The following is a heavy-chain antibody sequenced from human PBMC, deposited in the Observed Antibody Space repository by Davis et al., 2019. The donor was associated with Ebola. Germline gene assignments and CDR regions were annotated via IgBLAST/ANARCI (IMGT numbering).Heavy chain of an antibody. J-gene: IGHJ4*02. Sequence: MPSETLSLTCTVSGGSISSYYWSWIRQPPGKGLEWIGYIYYSGSTNYNPPLKSRVTISVDTSKNQFSLKLSSVTAADTAVYYCARHLAAAGFDYWGQGTLVTVSS. CDR3: ARHLAAAGFDY. CDR1: GGSISSYY. CDR2: IYYSGST. V-gene: IGHV4-59*08. D-gene: IGHD6-13*01.